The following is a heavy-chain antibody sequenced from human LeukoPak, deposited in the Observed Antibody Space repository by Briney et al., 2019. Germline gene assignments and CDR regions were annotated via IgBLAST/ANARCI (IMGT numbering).Heavy chain of an antibody. Sequence: GGSLRLSCAASGFTVSSNYMSWVRQAPGKGLEWVSVIYSGGSTYYADSVKGRFTISRGNSKNTLYLQMNSLRAEDTAVYYCARERAAAGIEEYYFDYWGQGTLVTVSS. D-gene: IGHD6-13*01. V-gene: IGHV3-66*01. CDR2: IYSGGST. CDR3: ARERAAAGIEEYYFDY. J-gene: IGHJ4*02. CDR1: GFTVSSNY.